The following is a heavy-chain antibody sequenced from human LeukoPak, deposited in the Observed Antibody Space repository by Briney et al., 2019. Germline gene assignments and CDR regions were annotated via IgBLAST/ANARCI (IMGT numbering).Heavy chain of an antibody. V-gene: IGHV3-48*03. CDR2: ISSSGSTI. CDR3: ARVGHGSGSYDWFDP. Sequence: GGSLRLSCAASGFTLSSYAMSWVRQAPGKGLEWVSYISSSGSTIYYADSVKGRFTISRDNAKNSLYLQMNSLRAEDTAVYYCARVGHGSGSYDWFDPWGQGTLVTVSS. J-gene: IGHJ5*02. CDR1: GFTLSSYA. D-gene: IGHD3-10*01.